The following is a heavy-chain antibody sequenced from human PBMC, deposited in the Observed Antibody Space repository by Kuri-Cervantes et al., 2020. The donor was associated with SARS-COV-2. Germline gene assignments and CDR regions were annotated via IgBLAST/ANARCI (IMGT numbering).Heavy chain of an antibody. CDR3: ARSPGDGDYDPFDY. J-gene: IGHJ4*02. Sequence: ETLSLTCVASGFTFSAYTLNWVRQAPGKGLEWVSSVTRSSVYISYADSLKGRFTISRDNAKNSLYLQMHSLRAEDTAVYYCARSPGDGDYDPFDYWGQGTLVTVSS. CDR2: VTRSSVYI. CDR1: GFTFSAYT. V-gene: IGHV3-21*01. D-gene: IGHD4-17*01.